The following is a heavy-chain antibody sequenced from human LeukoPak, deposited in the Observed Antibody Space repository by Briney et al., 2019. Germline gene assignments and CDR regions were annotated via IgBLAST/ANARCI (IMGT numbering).Heavy chain of an antibody. V-gene: IGHV3-9*02. D-gene: IGHD1-26*01. CDR3: AKDQQLVGAYAFDI. J-gene: IGHJ3*02. Sequence: GGSLRLSCAASGFTSDDYAMHWVRQAPGKGLEWVSGISWNSGSIGYADSVKGRFTISRDNAKNSLYLQMNSLRAEDTALYYCAKDQQLVGAYAFDIWGQGTMVTVSS. CDR1: GFTSDDYA. CDR2: ISWNSGSI.